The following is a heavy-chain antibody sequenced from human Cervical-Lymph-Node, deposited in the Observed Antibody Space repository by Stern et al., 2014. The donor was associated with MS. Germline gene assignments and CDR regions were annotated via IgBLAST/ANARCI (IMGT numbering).Heavy chain of an antibody. V-gene: IGHV4-39*01. J-gene: IGHJ4*02. Sequence: QLQLQESGPGLVKPSETLSLTCTVSGGSISSSSYYWGWIRQPPGKGLEWIGSIYYSGSTYYNPSLTSRVTISVDTAKNQFSLKLSSVTAADTAVYYCARQGWYSSSIFDYWGQGTLVTVSS. CDR2: IYYSGST. D-gene: IGHD6-6*01. CDR1: GGSISSSSYY. CDR3: ARQGWYSSSIFDY.